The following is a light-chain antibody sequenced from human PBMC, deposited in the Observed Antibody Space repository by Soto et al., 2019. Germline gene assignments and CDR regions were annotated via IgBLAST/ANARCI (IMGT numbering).Light chain of an antibody. J-gene: IGKJ2*01. CDR3: QQYSCHHT. CDR2: KAS. V-gene: IGKV1-5*03. CDR1: QSISRW. Sequence: DIQMTQSPSALSASVGDRVTITCRASQSISRWLAWYQQKPGKAPTLMIYKASSLEGGVPSRLSGSGYGTESALTITGLQPDGVVTYYDQQYSCHHTVGEGTKLEI.